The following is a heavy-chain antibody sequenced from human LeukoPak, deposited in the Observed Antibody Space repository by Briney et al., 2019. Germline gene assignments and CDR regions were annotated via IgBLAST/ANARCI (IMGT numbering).Heavy chain of an antibody. Sequence: GGSLRLSCAASGFTFSSYAMSWVRQAPGKGLEWVSTIGDSGGSTYYADSVRGRFTISRDNAKNTLYLQMNSLRAEDTAVYYCARDLDAGGLDYWGQGTLVTVSS. V-gene: IGHV3-23*01. CDR2: IGDSGGST. D-gene: IGHD3-16*01. J-gene: IGHJ4*02. CDR1: GFTFSSYA. CDR3: ARDLDAGGLDY.